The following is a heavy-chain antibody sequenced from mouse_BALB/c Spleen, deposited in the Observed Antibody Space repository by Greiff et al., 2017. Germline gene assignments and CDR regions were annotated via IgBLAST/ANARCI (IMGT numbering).Heavy chain of an antibody. J-gene: IGHJ4*01. CDR1: GFTFSSYA. CDR3: ARDGTTVVATRAMDY. V-gene: IGHV5-9-4*01. D-gene: IGHD1-1*01. Sequence: DVKLVESGGGLVKPGGSLKLSCAASGFTFSSYAMSWVRQSPEKRLEWVAEISSGGSYTYYPDTVTGRFTISRDNAKNTLYLEMSSLRSEDTAMYYCARDGTTVVATRAMDYWGQGTSVTVSS. CDR2: ISSGGSYT.